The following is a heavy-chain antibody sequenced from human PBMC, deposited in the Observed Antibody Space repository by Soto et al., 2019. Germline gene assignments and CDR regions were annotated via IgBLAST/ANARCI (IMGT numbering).Heavy chain of an antibody. V-gene: IGHV3-53*01. CDR3: AKGGPGASGGLFES. D-gene: IGHD3-10*01. CDR2: IYSDGTT. J-gene: IGHJ4*02. CDR1: GFIVTSNY. Sequence: GGSLRLSCAASGFIVTSNYMSWVRQAPGKGLEWVSVIYSDGTTNYAESVKGRFTISRDNSKNTVFLQMSSLRAEDTAVYYCAKGGPGASGGLFESWGQGTLVTVSS.